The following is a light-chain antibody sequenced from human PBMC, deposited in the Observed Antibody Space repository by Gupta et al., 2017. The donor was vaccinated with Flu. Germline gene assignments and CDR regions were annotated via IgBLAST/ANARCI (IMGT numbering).Light chain of an antibody. CDR2: AAS. V-gene: IGKV1-39*01. J-gene: IGKJ2*01. CDR1: QSISSY. CDR3: QQSYSTPT. Sequence: DIQMTQSPSSLSASVGDRVTITCRASQSISSYLNWYQQKPGKAPKLLIYAASRGQSGVPSRFSGSGSGTDFTLTSSRRQHEDCANYYLQQSYSTPTFGQGTKVEIK.